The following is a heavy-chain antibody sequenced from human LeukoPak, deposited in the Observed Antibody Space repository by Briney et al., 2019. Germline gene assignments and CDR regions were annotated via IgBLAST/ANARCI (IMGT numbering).Heavy chain of an antibody. J-gene: IGHJ4*02. V-gene: IGHV3-7*01. CDR2: IQQDGSQK. CDR3: VRDSYTNTWHEEGRDF. D-gene: IGHD6-13*01. Sequence: GGSLRLSCAASGFTFSSYWMSWVRQAPGKGLEWVANIQQDGSQKTYVDSVKGRFTISRDNAKNSLYLQMNSVRAEDTAVYYCVRDSYTNTWHEEGRDFWGQGTLVTVSS. CDR1: GFTFSSYW.